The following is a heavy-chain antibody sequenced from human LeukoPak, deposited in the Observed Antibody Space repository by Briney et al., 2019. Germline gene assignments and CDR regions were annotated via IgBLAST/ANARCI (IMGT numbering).Heavy chain of an antibody. CDR3: ARDCHPGYSYGLTPHAFDI. CDR2: INPSGGST. J-gene: IGHJ3*02. V-gene: IGHV1-46*01. Sequence: ASVKVSCKASGYTFISCYIHWVRQAPGQGLEWMGIINPSGGSTSYPQKFQGRVTMTRDTSSSTVYMELSSLRSEDTAVYYCARDCHPGYSYGLTPHAFDIWGQGTMVTVSS. D-gene: IGHD5-18*01. CDR1: GYTFISCY.